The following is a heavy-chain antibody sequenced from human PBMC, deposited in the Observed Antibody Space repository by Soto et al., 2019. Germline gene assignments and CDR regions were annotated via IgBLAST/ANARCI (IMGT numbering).Heavy chain of an antibody. CDR2: IYYSGST. Sequence: PSETLSLTCTVSGGSISSYYWSWIRQPPGKGLEWIGYIYYSGSTNYNPSLKSRVTISVDTSKNQFSLKLSSVTAADTAVYYCARRYGRAFAYWGQGTLVTVSS. CDR3: ARRYGRAFAY. CDR1: GGSISSYY. D-gene: IGHD1-1*01. V-gene: IGHV4-59*08. J-gene: IGHJ4*02.